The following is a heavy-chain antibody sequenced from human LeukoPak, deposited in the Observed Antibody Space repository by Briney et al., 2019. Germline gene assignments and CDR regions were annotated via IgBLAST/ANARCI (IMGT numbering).Heavy chain of an antibody. Sequence: SSETLSLTCTVSGGSISSGGYYWSWIRQPPGKGLEWIGYIYHSGSTYYNPSLKSRVTISVDRSKNQFSLKLSSVTAADTAVYYCARGVGTEAYFDYWGQGTLVTVSS. CDR2: IYHSGST. D-gene: IGHD2-21*02. J-gene: IGHJ4*02. CDR3: ARGVGTEAYFDY. CDR1: GGSISSGGYY. V-gene: IGHV4-30-2*01.